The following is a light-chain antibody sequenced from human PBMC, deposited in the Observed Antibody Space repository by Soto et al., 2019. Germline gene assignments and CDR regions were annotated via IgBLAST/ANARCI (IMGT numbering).Light chain of an antibody. CDR3: QQYHGFW. CDR2: DAS. Sequence: DIQMTQSPSILSASVGDRVTITCRSSQTITNWLAWYQQKPGKAPRLLIYDASSLESWVPSRFSGSGSGTEFTLTISSLQSEDFATYYCQQYHGFWFGQGTKVDIK. V-gene: IGKV1-5*01. CDR1: QTITNW. J-gene: IGKJ1*01.